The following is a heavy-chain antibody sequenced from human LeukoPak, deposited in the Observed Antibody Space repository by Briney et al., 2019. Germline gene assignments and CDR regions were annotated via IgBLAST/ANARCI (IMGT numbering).Heavy chain of an antibody. Sequence: PSETLSLTCAVYGGSFSGYYWSWIRQPPGKGLEWIGEINHSGSTNYNPSLKSRVTISVDTSKKQFSLKLSSVTAADTAVYYCARLESGYYYYLDVWGKGTTVTVSS. CDR2: INHSGST. D-gene: IGHD6-25*01. J-gene: IGHJ6*03. CDR1: GGSFSGYY. CDR3: ARLESGYYYYLDV. V-gene: IGHV4-34*01.